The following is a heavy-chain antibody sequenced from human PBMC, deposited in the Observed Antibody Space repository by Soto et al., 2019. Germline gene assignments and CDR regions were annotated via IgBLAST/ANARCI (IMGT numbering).Heavy chain of an antibody. CDR3: AREGIGGGFDI. CDR2: IANTGDP. V-gene: IGHV3-13*05. D-gene: IGHD3-10*01. Sequence: EVQLEESGGGLVQRGGSLRLSCADSGFVFSSYDMHCVRHTTGAGLEWVSVIANTGDPYYSDSVKGRFTISRDNAKNALYLQMNSLRVGDSAMYYCAREGIGGGFDIWGQGTKVTVSS. J-gene: IGHJ3*02. CDR1: GFVFSSYD.